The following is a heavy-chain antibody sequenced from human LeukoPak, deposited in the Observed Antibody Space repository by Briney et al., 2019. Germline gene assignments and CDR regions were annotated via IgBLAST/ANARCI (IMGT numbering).Heavy chain of an antibody. J-gene: IGHJ2*01. Sequence: QSGGSLRLSCAASGFTFSSYAMSWVRQAPGKGLEWVSAISGSGTNTYYADSVKGRFTISRDNSKNSLYLQMNSLRAEDTALYYCARDLREGGNSGRYFDLWGRGTLVTVSS. D-gene: IGHD4-23*01. CDR1: GFTFSSYA. CDR3: ARDLREGGNSGRYFDL. CDR2: ISGSGTNT. V-gene: IGHV3-23*01.